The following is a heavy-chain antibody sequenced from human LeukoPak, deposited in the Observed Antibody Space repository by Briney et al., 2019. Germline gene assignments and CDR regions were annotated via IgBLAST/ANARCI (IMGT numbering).Heavy chain of an antibody. D-gene: IGHD5-18*01. CDR3: TRVRGRYGFDY. J-gene: IGHJ4*02. V-gene: IGHV3-49*04. CDR1: GFTFGDYA. CDR2: IRSKAYGGTT. Sequence: PGGSPRLSCTASGFTFGDYAMSWVRQAPGKGLEWVGFIRSKAYGGTTEYAASVKGRFTISRDDPKSIAYLQMNSLKTEDTAVYYCTRVRGRYGFDYWGQGTLVTVSS.